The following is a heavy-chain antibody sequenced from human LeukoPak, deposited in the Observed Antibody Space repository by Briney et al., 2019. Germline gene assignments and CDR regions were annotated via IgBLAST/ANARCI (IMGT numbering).Heavy chain of an antibody. D-gene: IGHD1-1*01. J-gene: IGHJ6*03. Sequence: PSETLSLTCTVSGGSISSYYWSWIRQSPEKGLEWIGYIYYSGSTNYNPSLKSRITIVVDTSKNQISLKLSSVTAADTAVYYCARESGGQLERTPDYYYYMDVWGKGTTVTVSS. CDR2: IYYSGST. V-gene: IGHV4-59*01. CDR1: GGSISSYY. CDR3: ARESGGQLERTPDYYYYMDV.